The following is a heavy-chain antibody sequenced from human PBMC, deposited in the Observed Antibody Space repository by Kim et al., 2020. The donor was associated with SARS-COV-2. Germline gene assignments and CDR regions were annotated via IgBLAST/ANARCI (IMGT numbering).Heavy chain of an antibody. CDR3: ATNLGMSTTHGLFDY. CDR1: GYSFTDYF. J-gene: IGHJ4*02. CDR2: VNPNRGDT. Sequence: ASVKVSCKASGYSFTDYFMHWVRQAPGQGLEWMGWVNPNRGDTNYAQKFQGRVTMTRDTSINTAYMDLSRLRSDDTAVYYCATNLGMSTTHGLFDYWGQGTLVTVSS. D-gene: IGHD1-1*01. V-gene: IGHV1-2*02.